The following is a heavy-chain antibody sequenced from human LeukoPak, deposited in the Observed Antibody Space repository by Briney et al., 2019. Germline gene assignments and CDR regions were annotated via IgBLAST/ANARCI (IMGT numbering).Heavy chain of an antibody. D-gene: IGHD3-22*01. J-gene: IGHJ4*02. CDR1: GFTFSTYV. CDR3: ARVAPRFWYESSGYIFEY. CDR2: ISYDGNST. V-gene: IGHV3-30*03. Sequence: GGSLRLSAAGSGFTFSTYVIHWVRQAPGKGLECAALISYDGNSTYYAHSVKGRFTISRDNSRNTVSLQRVSLRAEDTAVYYCARVAPRFWYESSGYIFEYWGQGTLVIVSS.